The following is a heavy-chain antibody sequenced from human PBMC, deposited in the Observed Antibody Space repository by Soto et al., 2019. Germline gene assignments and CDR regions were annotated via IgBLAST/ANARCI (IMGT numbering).Heavy chain of an antibody. J-gene: IGHJ6*02. CDR2: ISWDGGST. D-gene: IGHD3-10*01. CDR3: AKDIYGSGTEGRQVTGMDV. Sequence: PGGSLRLSCAASGFTFDDYTMHWVRQAPGKGLEWVSLISWDGGSTYYADSVKGRFTISRDNSKNSLYLQMNSLRTEDTALYYCAKDIYGSGTEGRQVTGMDVWGQGTTVTVSS. V-gene: IGHV3-43*01. CDR1: GFTFDDYT.